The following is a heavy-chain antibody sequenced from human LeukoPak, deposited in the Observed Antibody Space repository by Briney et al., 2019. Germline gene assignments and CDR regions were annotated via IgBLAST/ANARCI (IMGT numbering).Heavy chain of an antibody. D-gene: IGHD5-12*01. Sequence: SETLSLTCTVSGGSISSYYWSWIRQPPGKGLEWIGYIYYSGSTNYNPSLKSRVTISVDTSKNQFSLKLSSVTAADTAVYYCARHKSGMATIVFDPWGQGTLVTVSS. CDR1: GGSISSYY. J-gene: IGHJ5*02. V-gene: IGHV4-59*08. CDR3: ARHKSGMATIVFDP. CDR2: IYYSGST.